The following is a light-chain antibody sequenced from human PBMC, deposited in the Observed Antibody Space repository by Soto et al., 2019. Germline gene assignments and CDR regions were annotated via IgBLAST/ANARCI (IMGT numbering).Light chain of an antibody. J-gene: IGLJ2*01. Sequence: HSALTQPASVFGTPGQSITISCTGTSGDVGGYNYVSWYQQHPGKAPKLMIYDVSNRPSGVSSRFSGSKSGGTASLTTSGLQAEDEADYYCSSYTSSITVVFGGGTKLTVL. CDR2: DVS. CDR3: SSYTSSITVV. V-gene: IGLV2-14*03. CDR1: SGDVGGYNY.